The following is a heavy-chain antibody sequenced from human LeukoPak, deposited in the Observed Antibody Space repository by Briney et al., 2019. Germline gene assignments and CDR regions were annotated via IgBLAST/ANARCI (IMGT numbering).Heavy chain of an antibody. CDR1: GSTFDDYA. J-gene: IGHJ3*02. V-gene: IGHV3-9*01. Sequence: GRSLRLSCAASGSTFDDYAMHWVRHAPGKGLGWVSGISWNSGSIGYADSVKGRFTISRDNAKNSLYLQMNSLRAEDTALYYFAKGLFRVVRGAFDIWGQGTMVTVSS. CDR3: AKGLFRVVRGAFDI. D-gene: IGHD4-23*01. CDR2: ISWNSGSI.